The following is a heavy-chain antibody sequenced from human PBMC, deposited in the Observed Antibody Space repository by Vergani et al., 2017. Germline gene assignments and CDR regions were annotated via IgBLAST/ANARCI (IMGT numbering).Heavy chain of an antibody. V-gene: IGHV1-46*01. Sequence: QVQLVQSGAEVKKPGASVKVSCKASGYTFTSHYMHWVRQAPGQGLEWMGIINPSGGSTSYAQKFQGRVTMTRDTSTSTVYMELRSLRSEDTAVYYCARVETTVTTYFDYWGQGTLVTVSS. J-gene: IGHJ4*02. D-gene: IGHD4-17*01. CDR1: GYTFTSHY. CDR2: INPSGGST. CDR3: ARVETTVTTYFDY.